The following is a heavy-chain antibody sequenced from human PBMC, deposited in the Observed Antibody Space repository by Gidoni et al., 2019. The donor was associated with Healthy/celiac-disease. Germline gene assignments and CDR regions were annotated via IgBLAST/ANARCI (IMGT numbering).Heavy chain of an antibody. CDR1: GFTFSSYA. J-gene: IGHJ3*02. CDR2: ISYDGSNK. D-gene: IGHD3-10*01. CDR3: ARDRVTMVRGVIYPDAFDI. V-gene: IGHV3-30-3*01. Sequence: QVQLVESGGGVVQPGRSLRLSCAASGFTFSSYAMHWVRQAPGKGLEWVAVISYDGSNKYYADSVKGRFTISRDNSKNTLYLQMNSLRAEDTAVYYCARDRVTMVRGVIYPDAFDIWGQGTMVTVSS.